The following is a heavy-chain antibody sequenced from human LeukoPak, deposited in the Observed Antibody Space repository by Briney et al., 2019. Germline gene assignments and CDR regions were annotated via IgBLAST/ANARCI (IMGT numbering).Heavy chain of an antibody. V-gene: IGHV3-7*01. CDR3: ARDRGYSSFDY. J-gene: IGHJ4*02. D-gene: IGHD4-23*01. CDR2: IKEDGSEI. Sequence: GGSLRLSCEASAFTFISYLMSWVRQAPGKGLEWVANIKEDGSEINYGDSVKGRFTISRDNAKNSLFLQMNSLRVEDTAVYYCARDRGYSSFDYWGQGTLVTVSS. CDR1: AFTFISYL.